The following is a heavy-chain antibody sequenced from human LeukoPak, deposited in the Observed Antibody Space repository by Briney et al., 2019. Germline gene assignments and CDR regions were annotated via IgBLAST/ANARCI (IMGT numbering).Heavy chain of an antibody. CDR3: ARDLYGGNSPYYYYYYMDV. Sequence: ASVKVSCKASGYTFTGYYMHWVRQAPGQGLEWMGWISAYNGNTNYAQRLQGRVTMTTDTSTSTAYMELRSLRSDDTAVCYCARDLYGGNSPYYYYYYMDVWGKGTTVTVSS. CDR1: GYTFTGYY. V-gene: IGHV1-18*04. J-gene: IGHJ6*03. CDR2: ISAYNGNT. D-gene: IGHD4-23*01.